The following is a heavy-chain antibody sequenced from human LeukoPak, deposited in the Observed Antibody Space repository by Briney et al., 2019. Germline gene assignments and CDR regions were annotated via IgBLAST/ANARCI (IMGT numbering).Heavy chain of an antibody. D-gene: IGHD5-18*01. Sequence: GGSLRLSCTGSAFTFGDYALNWVRQAPGKGLEWIGFIRSRSYGETTKYAASLKGRFTISRDDSKNIAYLEMNSLKTEDTAVYFCTRGHGYGYYYFENWGQGTLVTVS. CDR1: AFTFGDYA. J-gene: IGHJ4*02. CDR3: TRGHGYGYYYFEN. CDR2: IRSRSYGETT. V-gene: IGHV3-49*04.